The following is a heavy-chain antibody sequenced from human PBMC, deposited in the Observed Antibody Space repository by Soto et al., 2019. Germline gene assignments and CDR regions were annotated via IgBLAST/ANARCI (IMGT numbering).Heavy chain of an antibody. Sequence: ASVNVYCKSSGYTFTGYTINWVRQAPGQRLEWMGWINPDNGNTKSSQKFQDRVIITRDTSASTAYMDLSSLRSEDTAVYYCARGIATGQLDPWGQGTLVTVSS. V-gene: IGHV1-3*01. J-gene: IGHJ5*02. CDR1: GYTFTGYT. D-gene: IGHD2-15*01. CDR3: ARGIATGQLDP. CDR2: INPDNGNT.